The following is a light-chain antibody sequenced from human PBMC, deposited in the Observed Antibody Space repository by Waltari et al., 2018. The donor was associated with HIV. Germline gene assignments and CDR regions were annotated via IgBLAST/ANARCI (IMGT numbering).Light chain of an antibody. CDR2: DVT. V-gene: IGLV2-11*01. CDR3: CSYAGIYTFL. J-gene: IGLJ2*01. Sequence: QSALTQPRSVSGSPGQSVTISCTGTSSDVGGYNSVSWYQQHPGKAPKLMIYDVTKRPSGVPDRFSGSKSGNTASLTISGLQAEDEADYYCCSYAGIYTFLFGGGTKLTVL. CDR1: SSDVGGYNS.